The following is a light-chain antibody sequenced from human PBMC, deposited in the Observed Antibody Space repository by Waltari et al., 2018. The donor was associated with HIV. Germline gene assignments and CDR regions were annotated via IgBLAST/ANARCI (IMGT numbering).Light chain of an antibody. J-gene: IGKJ1*01. CDR1: QNVGNK. V-gene: IGKV3D-15*03. CDR2: ATS. Sequence: EIVMTQSPVTLSVSPGERATLPCRASQNVGNKIVWYQRRPGQSPRLNMFATSVRATGIPTRFSGSGSGTDFALIITTPQPEDYGIYYCQQYNGSWTFGRGT. CDR3: QQYNGSWT.